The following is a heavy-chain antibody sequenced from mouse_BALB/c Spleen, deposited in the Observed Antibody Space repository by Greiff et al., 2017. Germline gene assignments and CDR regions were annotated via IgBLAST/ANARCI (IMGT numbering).Heavy chain of an antibody. Sequence: DVKLVESGGGLVQPGGSLKLSRAASGFTFSSYGMSWVRQTPDKRLELVATINSNGGSTYYPDSVKGRFTISRDNAKNTLYLQMSSLKSEDTAMYYCARAPYYGSRGAMDYWGQGTSVTVSS. CDR3: ARAPYYGSRGAMDY. CDR2: INSNGGST. V-gene: IGHV5-6-3*01. CDR1: GFTFSSYG. J-gene: IGHJ4*01. D-gene: IGHD1-1*01.